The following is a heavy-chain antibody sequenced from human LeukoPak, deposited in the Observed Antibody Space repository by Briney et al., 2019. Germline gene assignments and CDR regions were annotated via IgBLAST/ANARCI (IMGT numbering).Heavy chain of an antibody. CDR1: GYTFTGYY. V-gene: IGHV1-2*02. J-gene: IGHJ4*02. CDR2: INSNSGGT. Sequence: GASVKVSCKASGYTFTGYYIHWVRQAPGQGLEWMGRINSNSGGTKYAQKFQGRVTMTRDTSISTAYMELSRLGSDDTAVYYCARDQGGYWGQRTLVTVLS. D-gene: IGHD1-26*01. CDR3: ARDQGGY.